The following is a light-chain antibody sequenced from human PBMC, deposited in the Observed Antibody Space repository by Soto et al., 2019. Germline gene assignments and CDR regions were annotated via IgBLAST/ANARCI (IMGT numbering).Light chain of an antibody. CDR3: QQYCSSPPCT. V-gene: IGKV3-20*01. CDR1: QSVSSSY. Sequence: EIVLTQSPGTLSLSPGERATLSCRASQSVSSSYLAWYQQKPGQAPSLLIYGASSRATGIPDRLSGSGSGTDFTLTISRLEPEDFAVYYCQQYCSSPPCTFGQGTKVEIK. CDR2: GAS. J-gene: IGKJ2*02.